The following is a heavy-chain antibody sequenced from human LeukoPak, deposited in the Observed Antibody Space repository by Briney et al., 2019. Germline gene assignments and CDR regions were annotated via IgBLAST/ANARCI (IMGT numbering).Heavy chain of an antibody. CDR1: GGSITSTNG. Sequence: SGTLSLTCAVSGGSITSTNGWTWVRQPPGKGLEWIGEVYRDGRTNYNSSLKSLVTMSVDKSRTQVSLKLNSVTAAYTAVYLCAGYDHSNYLSYCGQEILVTVSS. D-gene: IGHD4-11*01. J-gene: IGHJ4*02. V-gene: IGHV4-4*02. CDR3: AGYDHSNYLSY. CDR2: VYRDGRT.